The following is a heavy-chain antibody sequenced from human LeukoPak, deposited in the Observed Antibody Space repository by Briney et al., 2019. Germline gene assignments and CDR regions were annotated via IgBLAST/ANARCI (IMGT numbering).Heavy chain of an antibody. D-gene: IGHD3-22*01. V-gene: IGHV4-4*07. J-gene: IGHJ6*02. CDR1: GGSISSYY. CDR3: ARNMGYDSSGSYYYAMDV. CDR2: IYTSGSA. Sequence: SETLSLTCTVSGGSISSYYWSWIRRPAGRGLEWIGRIYTSGSANYNPSLKSRVTMSVDTSKNQFSLKLSSVTAADTAVYYCARNMGYDSSGSYYYAMDVWGRGTTVTVSS.